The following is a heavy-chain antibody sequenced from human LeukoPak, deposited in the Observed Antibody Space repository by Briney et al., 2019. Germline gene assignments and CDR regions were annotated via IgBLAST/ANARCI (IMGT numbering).Heavy chain of an antibody. Sequence: GGSLRLSCAASGFTFSSYAMSWVRQAPGKGLEWVSYISSSGSTICYADSVKGRFTISRDNAKNSLYLQMNSLRAEDTAVYYCARGWYNSGYYCDYWGQGTLVTVSS. CDR1: GFTFSSYA. D-gene: IGHD6-19*01. CDR3: ARGWYNSGYYCDY. J-gene: IGHJ4*02. CDR2: ISSSGSTI. V-gene: IGHV3-48*03.